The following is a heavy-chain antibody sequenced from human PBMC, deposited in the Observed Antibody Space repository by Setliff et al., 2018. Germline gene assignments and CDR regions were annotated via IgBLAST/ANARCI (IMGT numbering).Heavy chain of an antibody. J-gene: IGHJ3*02. CDR2: INHSGST. V-gene: IGHV4-34*01. CDR1: SGSFSGYF. CDR3: ATLGVGDLRLAFDI. Sequence: SETLSLTCAVYSGSFSGYFWSWIRQPPGKGLEWIGEINHSGSTNFSPSLKSRVTISLDTSKRQFSLKLTSVTAADTAVYYCATLGVGDLRLAFDIWGQGTMVTVSS. D-gene: IGHD2-15*01.